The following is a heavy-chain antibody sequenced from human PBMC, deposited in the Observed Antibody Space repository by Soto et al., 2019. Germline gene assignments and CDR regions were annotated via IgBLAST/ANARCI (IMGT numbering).Heavy chain of an antibody. CDR3: AGRCDSTTCLGHFDY. J-gene: IGHJ4*02. CDR2: ILPIFATA. CDR1: GDTFNNYV. D-gene: IGHD2-2*01. Sequence: QVQLVQSGAEVKKPGSSVKVSCKASGDTFNNYVVNWVRQAPGQGIEWLGGILPIFATANYAQKFQGRVTITADKSTSTAYMELTSLRSEDTAVYYCAGRCDSTTCLGHFDYWGQGTLVTVAS. V-gene: IGHV1-69*06.